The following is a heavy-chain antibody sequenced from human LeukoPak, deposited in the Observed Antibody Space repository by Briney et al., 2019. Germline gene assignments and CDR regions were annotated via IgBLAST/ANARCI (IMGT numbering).Heavy chain of an antibody. CDR3: VRGYIVVVVAATDSFYDY. V-gene: IGHV4-34*01. CDR1: GGSFSGYY. Sequence: SETLSLTCAVYGGSFSGYYWSWIRQPPGKGLGWIGEINHSGSTNYNPSLKSRVTISVDTSKNQFSLKLSSVTAADTAVYYCVRGYIVVVVAATDSFYDYWGQGTLVTVSS. CDR2: INHSGST. J-gene: IGHJ4*02. D-gene: IGHD2-15*01.